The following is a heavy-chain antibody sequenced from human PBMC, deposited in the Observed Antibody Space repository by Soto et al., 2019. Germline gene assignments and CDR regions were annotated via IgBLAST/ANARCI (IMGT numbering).Heavy chain of an antibody. Sequence: PGGSLRLSCAASGFTFSSYAMSWVRQAPGKGLAWVSAISGSGGSTYYADSVKGRFTISRDNSKNTLYLQMNSLRAEDTAVYYCAKAGRPDYYYGMEVWGQGTTVTVSS. CDR2: ISGSGGST. J-gene: IGHJ6*02. V-gene: IGHV3-23*01. D-gene: IGHD6-6*01. CDR3: AKAGRPDYYYGMEV. CDR1: GFTFSSYA.